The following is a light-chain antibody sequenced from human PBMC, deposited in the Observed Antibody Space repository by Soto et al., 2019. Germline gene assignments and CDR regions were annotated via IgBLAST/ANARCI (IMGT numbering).Light chain of an antibody. CDR3: HSYDSSLSGSV. CDR1: SSNIGAGYD. CDR2: GNS. J-gene: IGLJ3*02. V-gene: IGLV1-40*01. Sequence: QSVLTQPPSVSGAPGQRVTISCTGSSSNIGAGYDVHWYQQLPGTVPKLLIYGNSNRPSGVPDRFSGSKSGTSASLAITGLQAEDEAAYYCHSYDSSLSGSVFGGGTKLTVL.